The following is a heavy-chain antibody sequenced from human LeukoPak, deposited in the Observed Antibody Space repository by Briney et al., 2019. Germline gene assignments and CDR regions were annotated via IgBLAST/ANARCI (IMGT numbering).Heavy chain of an antibody. D-gene: IGHD3-22*01. J-gene: IGHJ4*02. V-gene: IGHV1-69*05. CDR2: IIPIFGTA. Sequence: SVKVSCKASGGTFSSYAISWVRQAPGQGLEWMGRIIPIFGTANYAQEFQGRVTITTDESTSTAYMELSSLRSEDTAVYYCARGTYYYDSSGYFFDYWGQGTLVTVSS. CDR3: ARGTYYYDSSGYFFDY. CDR1: GGTFSSYA.